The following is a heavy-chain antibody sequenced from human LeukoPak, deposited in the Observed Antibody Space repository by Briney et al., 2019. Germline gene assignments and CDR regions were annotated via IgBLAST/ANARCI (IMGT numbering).Heavy chain of an antibody. CDR3: ARGTITIFGVVTDDVFDI. Sequence: SETLSLTCAVSGGSFSDYYWAWIRQPPGKGLEWIGYIYRSGSTNYNPSLKSHVNMSIDTSKKHYSLRLSSVTAADTAVYFCARGTITIFGVVTDDVFDIWGQGTMVTVSS. CDR1: GGSFSDYY. D-gene: IGHD3-3*01. J-gene: IGHJ3*02. V-gene: IGHV4-59*01. CDR2: IYRSGST.